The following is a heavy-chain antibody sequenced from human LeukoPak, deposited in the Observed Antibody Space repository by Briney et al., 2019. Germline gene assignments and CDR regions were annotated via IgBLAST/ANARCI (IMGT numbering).Heavy chain of an antibody. Sequence: SQTLSLTCTVSGGSISNNNYYWSWIRQPPGKGLEWIGYIYYSGSTNYNPSLKSRVTISVDTSKNQFSLKLSSVTAADTAVYYCARVRSYYYDSRVGQNFDLWGRGTLVTVSS. J-gene: IGHJ2*01. V-gene: IGHV4-61*01. CDR3: ARVRSYYYDSRVGQNFDL. CDR1: GGSISNNNYY. D-gene: IGHD3-22*01. CDR2: IYYSGST.